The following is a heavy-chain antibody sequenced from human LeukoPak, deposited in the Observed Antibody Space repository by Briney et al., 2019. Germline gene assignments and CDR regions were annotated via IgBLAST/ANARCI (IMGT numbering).Heavy chain of an antibody. J-gene: IGHJ6*03. Sequence: SETLSLTCTVSGGSISSYYWSWIRQPPGKGLEWIGYIYYSGSTNYNPSLKSRVTISVDTSKNQFSLKLSSVTAADTAVYYCARSYGDDHYYYYYYMDVWGKGTTVTVSS. D-gene: IGHD4-17*01. V-gene: IGHV4-59*01. CDR3: ARSYGDDHYYYYYYMDV. CDR1: GGSISSYY. CDR2: IYYSGST.